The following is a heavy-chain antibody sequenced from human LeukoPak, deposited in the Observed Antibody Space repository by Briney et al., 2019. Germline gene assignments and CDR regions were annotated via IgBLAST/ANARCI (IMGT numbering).Heavy chain of an antibody. CDR2: ITSSGGST. CDR3: ANFLTYYDFWSGSPPTY. D-gene: IGHD3-3*01. Sequence: GGSLRLSCAASGFTFSSYAMSWVRQAPGKGLEWVSSITSSGGSTYYADSVKGRFTISRDNSKNTLYLQMNSLRAEDTAVYYCANFLTYYDFWSGSPPTYWGQGALVTVSS. J-gene: IGHJ4*02. CDR1: GFTFSSYA. V-gene: IGHV3-23*01.